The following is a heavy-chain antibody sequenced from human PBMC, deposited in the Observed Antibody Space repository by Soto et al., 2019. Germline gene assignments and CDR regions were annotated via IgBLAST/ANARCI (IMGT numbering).Heavy chain of an antibody. J-gene: IGHJ4*02. CDR3: ARRVFGVVIMLDY. CDR2: IYYSGST. D-gene: IGHD3-3*01. CDR1: GGSISSSSYY. Sequence: SETPSLTCTVSGGSISSSSYYWCWIRQPPGKGLEWIGSIYYSGSTYYNPSLKSRVTISVDTSKNQFSLKLSSVTAADTAVYYCARRVFGVVIMLDYWGQGTLVTVSS. V-gene: IGHV4-39*01.